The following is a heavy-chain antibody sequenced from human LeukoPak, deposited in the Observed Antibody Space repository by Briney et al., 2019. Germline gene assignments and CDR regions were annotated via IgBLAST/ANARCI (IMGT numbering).Heavy chain of an antibody. D-gene: IGHD1-26*01. CDR1: GFSFSRYG. CDR3: ATFLGATFFDH. Sequence: PGGSLRLSCAASGFSFSRYGMIWVRQAPGMGLQWVANIKQDGSVKTYVNSVKGRFTISRDNAKNSLYLQMNSLRGEDTAVYYCATFLGATFFDHWGQGTLVSVSS. CDR2: IKQDGSVK. V-gene: IGHV3-7*01. J-gene: IGHJ4*02.